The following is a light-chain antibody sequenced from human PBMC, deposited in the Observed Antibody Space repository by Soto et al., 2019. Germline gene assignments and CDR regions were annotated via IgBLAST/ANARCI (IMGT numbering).Light chain of an antibody. Sequence: QSALTQPASVSGSPGQSITISCTGSSSDVASYNLVSWYQQLPGKAPKLMIYEVSNRPSGVSNRFSGSKSGNTDSLTISGLQAEDEADYYCSSYSTGRTDVIFGGGTKLTVL. J-gene: IGLJ2*01. CDR3: SSYSTGRTDVI. CDR2: EVS. CDR1: SSDVASYNL. V-gene: IGLV2-14*02.